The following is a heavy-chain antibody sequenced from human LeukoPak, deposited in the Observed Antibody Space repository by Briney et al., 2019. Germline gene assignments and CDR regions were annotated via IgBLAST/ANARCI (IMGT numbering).Heavy chain of an antibody. D-gene: IGHD6-13*01. CDR3: ARGGGSTWTQRGYFQH. CDR2: MSPNSGNI. CDR1: GYTFTSYD. Sequence: ASVKVSCKASGYTFTSYDINWVRQATGQGLEWMGWMSPNSGNIGYAQKFQGRVTMTRNTSICTAYMELSSLRSEDTAVYYCARGGGSTWTQRGYFQHWGQGTLVTVSS. V-gene: IGHV1-8*01. J-gene: IGHJ1*01.